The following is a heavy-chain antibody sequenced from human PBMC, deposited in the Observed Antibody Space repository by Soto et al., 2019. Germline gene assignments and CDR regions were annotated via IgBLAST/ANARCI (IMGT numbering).Heavy chain of an antibody. J-gene: IGHJ4*02. D-gene: IGHD6-19*01. CDR2: TYYRSNWRH. Sequence: SQTLSLTCAISGDSVSSNTAAWNWIRSSPSRGLEWLGRTYYRSNWRHDYAVSVRSRITVNPDTSKNHISLQLNSVTPDDTAVYYCARGVAGSGFDLWGQGTLVTVS. CDR1: GDSVSSNTAA. V-gene: IGHV6-1*01. CDR3: ARGVAGSGFDL.